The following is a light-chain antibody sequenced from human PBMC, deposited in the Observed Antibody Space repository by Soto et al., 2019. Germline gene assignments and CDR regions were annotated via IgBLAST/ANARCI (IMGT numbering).Light chain of an antibody. CDR1: QSISSY. CDR3: QQSYSTPRT. Sequence: DIQMTQSPSSLSASVGDRVTITCRASQSISSYLNWYQQKPGKAPKLLIYAASSLQSGVPSRFSGSGSGTDFTLTISSLQPEDFATYYCQQSYSTPRTLGQGTTV. CDR2: AAS. J-gene: IGKJ1*01. V-gene: IGKV1-39*01.